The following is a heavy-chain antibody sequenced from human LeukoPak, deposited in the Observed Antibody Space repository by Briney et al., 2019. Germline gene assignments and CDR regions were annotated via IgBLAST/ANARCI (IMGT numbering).Heavy chain of an antibody. CDR2: VSSSGSTI. CDR1: GFTVSDYY. Sequence: PGGSLRLSCAASGFTVSDYYMSWIRQAPGKGLEWVSYVSSSGSTIYYADSVKGRFTISRDNAKNSLYLQMNSLRAEDTAVYYCAREAESSGYYYVGDYFDYWGQGTLVTVSS. J-gene: IGHJ4*02. V-gene: IGHV3-11*01. D-gene: IGHD3-22*01. CDR3: AREAESSGYYYVGDYFDY.